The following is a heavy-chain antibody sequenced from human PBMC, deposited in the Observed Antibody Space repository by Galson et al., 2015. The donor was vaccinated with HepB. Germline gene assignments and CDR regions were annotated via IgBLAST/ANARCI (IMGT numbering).Heavy chain of an antibody. CDR1: GFTLSRYW. V-gene: IGHV3-21*01. CDR2: INKNGSDI. Sequence: SLRLSCAASGFTLSRYWMNWVRQTPGKGLDWVASINKNGSDIYCADSVRGRFTICRHNAKNSLYLQMNSLRAEDTAVYYCARDESPDRAAAFDIRAQGTMVADSS. CDR3: ARDESPDRAAAFDI. J-gene: IGHJ3*02. D-gene: IGHD2-15*01.